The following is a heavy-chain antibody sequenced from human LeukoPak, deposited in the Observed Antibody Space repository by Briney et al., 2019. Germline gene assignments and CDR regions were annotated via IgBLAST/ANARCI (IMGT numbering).Heavy chain of an antibody. J-gene: IGHJ5*02. CDR2: IYYSGST. CDR3: ARSRIAAAEGVTWFDP. D-gene: IGHD6-13*01. CDR1: GGSISSYY. V-gene: IGHV4-59*08. Sequence: SETLSLTCTVSGGSISSYYWSWIRQPPGKGLEWIGYIYYSGSTNYNPSLKSRVTISVDTSKNQFSLKLSSVTAADTAVYYCARSRIAAAEGVTWFDPWGQGTLVTVSS.